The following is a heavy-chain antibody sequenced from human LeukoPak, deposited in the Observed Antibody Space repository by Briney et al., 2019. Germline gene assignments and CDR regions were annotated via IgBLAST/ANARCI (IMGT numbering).Heavy chain of an antibody. J-gene: IGHJ4*02. CDR2: IYHSGST. D-gene: IGHD6-19*01. CDR3: ARSRLAEYYFDY. CDR1: GGSISSGGYY. Sequence: SQTLSLTCTVSGGSISSGGYYWSWIRQHPGKGLEWIGSIYHSGSTYYNPSLKSRVTISVDTSKNQFSLKLSSVTAADTAVYYCARSRLAEYYFDYWGQGTLVTVSS. V-gene: IGHV4-39*07.